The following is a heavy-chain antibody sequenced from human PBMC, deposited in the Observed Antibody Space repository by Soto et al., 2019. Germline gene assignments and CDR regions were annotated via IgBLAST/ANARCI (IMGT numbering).Heavy chain of an antibody. CDR2: IYWDDYK. J-gene: IGHJ4*02. CDR1: GFSLSTSGVG. CDR3: VHKGAGDRILDY. Sequence: QITLKESGPALVKPTQTLTLTCTFSGFSLSTSGVGVGWIRQPPGEALERLALIYWDDYKHFSPSLESRLTITKDTSKNQVVLTMTNMDPVDTATYYWVHKGAGDRILDYWGQGTLVTVSS. D-gene: IGHD3-16*01. V-gene: IGHV2-5*02.